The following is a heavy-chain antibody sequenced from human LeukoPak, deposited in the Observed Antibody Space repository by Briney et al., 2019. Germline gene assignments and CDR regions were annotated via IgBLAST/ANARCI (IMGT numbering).Heavy chain of an antibody. CDR2: FSGSGGGT. J-gene: IGHJ4*02. CDR3: AKPWYGDQTAIDY. D-gene: IGHD4-17*01. V-gene: IGHV3-23*01. Sequence: GSLRLSCAASGFTFTSYSMSWVRQAPGKGLEWVSAFSGSGGGTYYADSVKGRFTISRDTSKNTAYMQMNSLRAEDTAVYYCAKPWYGDQTAIDYWGQGTLVTVSS. CDR1: GFTFTSYS.